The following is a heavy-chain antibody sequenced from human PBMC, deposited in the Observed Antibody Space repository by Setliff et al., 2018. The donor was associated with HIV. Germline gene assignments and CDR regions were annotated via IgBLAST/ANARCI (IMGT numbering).Heavy chain of an antibody. CDR3: ARVVDRDYDFWSAYEY. D-gene: IGHD3-3*01. Sequence: ASVKVSCKSSGYTFTAHHIHWVRQAPGQGPEWMGWIIPKSGETSYAEKFRGRVTMTRDTSLSTAYMELSWLTSDDTAVYYCARVVDRDYDFWSAYEYWGQGTMVTRLL. CDR1: GYTFTAHH. V-gene: IGHV1-2*02. CDR2: IIPKSGET. J-gene: IGHJ4*02.